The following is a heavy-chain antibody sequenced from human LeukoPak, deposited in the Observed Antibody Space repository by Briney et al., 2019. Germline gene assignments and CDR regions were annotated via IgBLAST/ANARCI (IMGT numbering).Heavy chain of an antibody. CDR3: ARRPVGICLGEISLSRYAFDI. J-gene: IGHJ3*02. V-gene: IGHV4-4*02. CDR1: GGFISSSNW. Sequence: PSETLSLTCAVSGGFISSSNWWTWVRQPPGKGLEWMGEIYHSGSTNYTPSLKSRVTISVDKSKNQFHLEPRSLTAAGTAVYYCARRPVGICLGEISLSRYAFDIWGRGTMVTVSS. D-gene: IGHD3-16*02. CDR2: IYHSGST.